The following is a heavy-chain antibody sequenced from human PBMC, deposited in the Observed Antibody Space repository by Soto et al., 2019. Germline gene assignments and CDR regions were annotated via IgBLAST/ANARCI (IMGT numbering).Heavy chain of an antibody. Sequence: SEPLSLTCPVSGGSISSGDYYWSWIRQPPGKGLEWIGYIYYSWSTYYNPSLKSRVTISVDTSKNQFSLKLSSVTAADTAVYYCARDAPDSSGYYYSRSFDPWGQGTLVTVSS. CDR3: ARDAPDSSGYYYSRSFDP. CDR2: IYYSWST. J-gene: IGHJ5*02. D-gene: IGHD3-22*01. V-gene: IGHV4-30-4*01. CDR1: GGSISSGDYY.